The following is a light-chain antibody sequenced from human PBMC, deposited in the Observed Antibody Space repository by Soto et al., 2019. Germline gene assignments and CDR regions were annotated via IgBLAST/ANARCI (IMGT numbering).Light chain of an antibody. Sequence: EIVLTQSPGTLSLSPGERATLSCRASQSVSRSYLAWYQQKPGQAPRLLIYSASSRATGIPDRFSGSGSGTDFTLTISSLEPEDFAVYYCQQYGSSPLLTFGGGTKVEIK. CDR3: QQYGSSPLLT. CDR2: SAS. V-gene: IGKV3-20*01. J-gene: IGKJ4*01. CDR1: QSVSRSY.